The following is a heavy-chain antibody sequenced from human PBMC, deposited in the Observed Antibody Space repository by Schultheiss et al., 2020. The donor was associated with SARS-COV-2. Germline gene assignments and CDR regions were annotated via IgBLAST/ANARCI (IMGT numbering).Heavy chain of an antibody. CDR1: GGSISSYY. CDR2: IYYSGST. Sequence: SETLSLTCTVSGGSISSYYWSWIRQPPGKGLEWIGYIYYSGSTNYNPSLKSRVTISVDKSKNQFSLKLSSVTAADTAVYYCARSSFRSRFDYWGQGTLVTVSS. J-gene: IGHJ4*02. CDR3: ARSSFRSRFDY. D-gene: IGHD2-2*01. V-gene: IGHV4-59*12.